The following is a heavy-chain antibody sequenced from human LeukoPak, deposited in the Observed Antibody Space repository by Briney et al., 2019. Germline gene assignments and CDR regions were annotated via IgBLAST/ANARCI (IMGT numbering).Heavy chain of an antibody. Sequence: SETLSLTCTVPGGYISSSSYYWGWIRQPPGKGLEWIGTIYYSGSTYYNPSLKSRVTISVDTSKNQFSLKLSSVTAADTAVYYCATWRTAKTGFDYWGQGTLVTVSS. CDR1: GGYISSSSYY. D-gene: IGHD1-1*01. V-gene: IGHV4-39*01. J-gene: IGHJ4*02. CDR3: ATWRTAKTGFDY. CDR2: IYYSGST.